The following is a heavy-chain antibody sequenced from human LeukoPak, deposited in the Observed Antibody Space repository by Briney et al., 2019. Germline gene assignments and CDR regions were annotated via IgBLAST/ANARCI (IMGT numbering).Heavy chain of an antibody. D-gene: IGHD6-13*01. CDR1: GGSVSSGGYY. J-gene: IGHJ4*02. Sequence: SQTLALTCTVSGGSVSSGGYYWSWIRQHPAKGLEWIGYIYYSGNTYYNPSLKSRVTISVDTSKNQFSLKLSSVTAADTAVYYCARVIAAAGTDYWGQGTLVTVSS. CDR3: ARVIAAAGTDY. CDR2: IYYSGNT. V-gene: IGHV4-31*03.